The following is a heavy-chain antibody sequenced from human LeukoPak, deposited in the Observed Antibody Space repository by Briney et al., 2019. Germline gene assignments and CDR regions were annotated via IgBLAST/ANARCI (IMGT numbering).Heavy chain of an antibody. V-gene: IGHV3-48*01. Sequence: PGGSLRLSCAASGFTFSSYSMNWVRQAPGKGLEWVSYISSSSRTIYYADSVKGRFTISRDNAKNSLYLQMNSLRAEDTAVYYCARVGIVGATPGWGQGTLVTVSS. CDR1: GFTFSSYS. CDR2: ISSSSRTI. CDR3: ARVGIVGATPG. J-gene: IGHJ4*02. D-gene: IGHD1-26*01.